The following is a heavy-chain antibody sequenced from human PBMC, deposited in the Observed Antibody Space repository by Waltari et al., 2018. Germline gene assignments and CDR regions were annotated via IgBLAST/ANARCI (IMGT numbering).Heavy chain of an antibody. D-gene: IGHD3-22*01. CDR3: ARDEYYDSSGYYLDDAFDI. Sequence: QVQLVQSGAEVKKPGSSVKVSCKASGGTFSSYTISWVRQAPGQGLEWMGRIIPILGIANYAQKFQGRVTITADKSTSTAYMELSSLRSEDTAVYYCARDEYYDSSGYYLDDAFDIWGQGTMVTVSS. J-gene: IGHJ3*02. CDR2: IIPILGIA. CDR1: GGTFSSYT. V-gene: IGHV1-69*08.